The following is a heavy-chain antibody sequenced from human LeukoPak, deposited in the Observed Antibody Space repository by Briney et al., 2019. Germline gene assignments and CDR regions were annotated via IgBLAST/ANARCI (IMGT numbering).Heavy chain of an antibody. CDR1: GGTFSSYA. D-gene: IGHD3-16*01. V-gene: IGHV1-69*06. CDR2: IIPIFGTA. CDR3: WGTRGRRLVYYYYYMDV. Sequence: SVKVSCKASGGTFSSYAISWVRQAPGQGLEWMGRIIPIFGTANYAQKFQGRVTITADKSTSTAYMELSSLRSEDTAVYYCWGTRGRRLVYYYYYMDVWGKGTTVTVSS. J-gene: IGHJ6*03.